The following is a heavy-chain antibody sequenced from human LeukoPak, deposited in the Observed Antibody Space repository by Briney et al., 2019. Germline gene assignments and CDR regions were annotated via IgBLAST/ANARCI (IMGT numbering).Heavy chain of an antibody. Sequence: PGGSLRLSCAASGFTFKSHHMSWVRQAPGKGLEWVSAIDGNGDKTYYADSVKGRFTISRDNAKNSLYLQMNSLRAEDTAVYYCARDTMSYLTYFDYWGQGTLVTVSS. CDR2: IDGNGDKT. J-gene: IGHJ4*02. V-gene: IGHV3-23*01. CDR3: ARDTMSYLTYFDY. D-gene: IGHD3-10*01. CDR1: GFTFKSHH.